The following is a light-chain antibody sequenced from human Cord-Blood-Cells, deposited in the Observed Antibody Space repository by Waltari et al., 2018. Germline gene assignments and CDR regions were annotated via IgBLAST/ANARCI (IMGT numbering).Light chain of an antibody. CDR3: QQSYSTPRT. J-gene: IGKJ2*01. V-gene: IGKV1-39*01. CDR2: AAS. Sequence: DIQMTKSPSSLSASVVDRVTITCRASQSISSYLNWYQQKPGKAPKLLIYAASSLQSGVPSRFSGSGSGTDFTLTISSLQPEDFATYYCQQSYSTPRTFGQGTKLEIK. CDR1: QSISSY.